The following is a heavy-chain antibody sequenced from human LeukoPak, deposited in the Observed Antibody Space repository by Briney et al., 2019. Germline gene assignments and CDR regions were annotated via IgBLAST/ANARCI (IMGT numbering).Heavy chain of an antibody. Sequence: GGSLRLSCAASGFTFSSYAMSWVRQAPGKGLEWVSAISGSGGSTYYADSVKGRFTISRDNSKNTLYLQMNSLRAEDTAVYYCARDRIGRSDALDIWGQGTMVTVSS. CDR2: ISGSGGST. J-gene: IGHJ3*02. CDR3: ARDRIGRSDALDI. CDR1: GFTFSSYA. V-gene: IGHV3-23*01.